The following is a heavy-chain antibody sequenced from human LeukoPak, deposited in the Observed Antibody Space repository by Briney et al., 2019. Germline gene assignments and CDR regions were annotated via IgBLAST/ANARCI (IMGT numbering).Heavy chain of an antibody. V-gene: IGHV1-24*01. Sequence: GASVKVSCKVSGYTLTELSMHWVRQAPGKGLEWMGGFDPEDGETIYAQKFQGRVTSTRNTPISTAYMELSSLRSEDTAVYYCGVSSGYRGRYFGYWGQGTLVTVSS. J-gene: IGHJ4*02. CDR2: FDPEDGET. CDR3: GVSSGYRGRYFGY. D-gene: IGHD3-22*01. CDR1: GYTLTELS.